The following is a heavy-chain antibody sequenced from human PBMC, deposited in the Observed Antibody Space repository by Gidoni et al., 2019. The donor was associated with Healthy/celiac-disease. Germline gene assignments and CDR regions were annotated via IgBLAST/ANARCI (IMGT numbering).Heavy chain of an antibody. V-gene: IGHV3-23*01. J-gene: IGHJ6*02. CDR2: ISGSGGST. Sequence: EVQLLESGGGLVQPGGSLRLSCAASGFTFRSFAMSWVRQAPGKGLEWVSAISGSGGSTYYADSGKGRFTISRDNSKNTLYLQMNSLRAEDTAVYYCAKLDCSGGSCYLFGYYYGMDVWGQGTTVTVSS. D-gene: IGHD2-15*01. CDR1: GFTFRSFA. CDR3: AKLDCSGGSCYLFGYYYGMDV.